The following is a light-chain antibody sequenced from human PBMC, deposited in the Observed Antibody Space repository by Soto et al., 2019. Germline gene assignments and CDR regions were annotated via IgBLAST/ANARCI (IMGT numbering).Light chain of an antibody. CDR2: DAS. CDR3: QQRGNWPLT. CDR1: QPINNY. Sequence: EIVLTQSPVTLSLSPGERATLSCRASQPINNYLACYQHKPCQAPRLLIYDASGSATGIPGRFSGSGSGTDFPLPISSLEPEDFAVYYCQQRGNWPLTFGGGTKVQIK. J-gene: IGKJ4*01. V-gene: IGKV3-11*01.